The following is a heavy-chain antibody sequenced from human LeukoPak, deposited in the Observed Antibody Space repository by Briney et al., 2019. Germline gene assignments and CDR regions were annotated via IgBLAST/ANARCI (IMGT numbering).Heavy chain of an antibody. V-gene: IGHV3-9*01. J-gene: IGHJ6*03. Sequence: PGGSLRLSCAASGFTFDDYAMHWVRQAPGKGLEWVSGISWNSGSIGYADSVKGRFTMSRDNAKNSLYLQMNSLRAEDTAEYYCAKRGGTESFYYYYYMDVWGKGTTVTVSS. CDR2: ISWNSGSI. D-gene: IGHD2-15*01. CDR1: GFTFDDYA. CDR3: AKRGGTESFYYYYYMDV.